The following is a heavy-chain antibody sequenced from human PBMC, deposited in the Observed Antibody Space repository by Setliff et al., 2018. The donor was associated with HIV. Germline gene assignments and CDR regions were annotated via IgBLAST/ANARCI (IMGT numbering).Heavy chain of an antibody. J-gene: IGHJ5*01. Sequence: SETLSLTCAVYVESFSGFYWSWIRQPPGKGLEWIGYIYTSGSTNYNPSLKSRVTISVDTSKNQLSLKLTSVTAADTAVHYCARTTYSGSYFNDSWGQGTLVTVSS. V-gene: IGHV4-4*09. CDR3: ARTTYSGSYFNDS. CDR2: IYTSGST. CDR1: VESFSGFY. D-gene: IGHD1-26*01.